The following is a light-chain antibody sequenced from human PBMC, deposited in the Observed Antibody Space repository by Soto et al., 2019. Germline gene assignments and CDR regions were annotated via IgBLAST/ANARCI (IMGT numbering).Light chain of an antibody. CDR2: EVS. CDR1: SSDVGSYNR. CDR3: GSYTSSSTPCV. Sequence: LTQPPSVSGSPGQSVTISCTGTSSDVGSYNRVSWYQQPPGTAPKLIIYEVSNRPSGVPDRFSGSESGNTASLTISGLQAEDEADYYCGSYTSSSTPCVFGTGTKVTVL. V-gene: IGLV2-18*02. J-gene: IGLJ1*01.